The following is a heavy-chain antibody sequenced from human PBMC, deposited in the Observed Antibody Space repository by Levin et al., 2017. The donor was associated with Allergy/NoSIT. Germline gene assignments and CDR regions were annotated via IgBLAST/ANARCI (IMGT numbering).Heavy chain of an antibody. J-gene: IGHJ3*02. Sequence: GGSLRLSCAASGFTFDDYAMHWVRQAPGKGLEWVSGISWNSGSIGYADSVKGRFTIYRDNAKNSMYLQMNSLRTEDTAVYYCAKDNIGLPDAFDIWGQGTMVIVSS. CDR2: ISWNSGSI. CDR3: AKDNIGLPDAFDI. D-gene: IGHD3-10*01. CDR1: GFTFDDYA. V-gene: IGHV3-9*01.